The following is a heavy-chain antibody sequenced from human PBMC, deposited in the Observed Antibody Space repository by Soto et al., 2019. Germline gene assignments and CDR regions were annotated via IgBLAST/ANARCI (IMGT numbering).Heavy chain of an antibody. D-gene: IGHD5-12*01. CDR3: ACHHGYLNAEYY. CDR1: GFTFSSDS. Sequence: EVQLVESGGGLVQPGGSLRLSCAAYGFTFSSDSLNWVRQAPGQGLEWISSISSRSSYIYYADSVKGRFTVSRYNAKNSLYLQMNILRAEDTAVYYCACHHGYLNAEYYWGQGTLVTVSS. CDR2: ISSRSSYI. J-gene: IGHJ4*02. V-gene: IGHV3-21*01.